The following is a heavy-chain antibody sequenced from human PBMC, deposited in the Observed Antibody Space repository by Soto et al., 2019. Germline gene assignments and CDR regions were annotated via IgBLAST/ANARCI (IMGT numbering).Heavy chain of an antibody. CDR3: ARNCLRQYYYGMDV. CDR1: GYSFANYW. V-gene: IGHV5-51*01. Sequence: PGESLKISCQGSGYSFANYWIAWVRQMPGKGLEWVGVIYPGDSDTRYSPSFRGQVTISADKSISHVYLQWSSLKASDTAMYYCARNCLRQYYYGMDVWGQGTTVTVSS. J-gene: IGHJ6*02. D-gene: IGHD3-10*01. CDR2: IYPGDSDT.